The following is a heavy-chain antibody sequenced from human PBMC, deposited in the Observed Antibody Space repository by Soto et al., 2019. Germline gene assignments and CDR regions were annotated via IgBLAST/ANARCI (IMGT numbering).Heavy chain of an antibody. Sequence: SVKVSCKASGGTFSSYAISWVRQAPGQGLEWMGGIIPIFGTANYAQKFQGRVTITADDSTSTAYMELSSLRSEDTAVYYCARDLAGAAAGTYYYGMDVWGQGTTVTVSS. J-gene: IGHJ6*02. V-gene: IGHV1-69*13. CDR1: GGTFSSYA. CDR2: IIPIFGTA. D-gene: IGHD6-13*01. CDR3: ARDLAGAAAGTYYYGMDV.